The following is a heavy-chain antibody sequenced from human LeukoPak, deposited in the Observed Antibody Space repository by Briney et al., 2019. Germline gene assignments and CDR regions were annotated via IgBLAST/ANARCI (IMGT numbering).Heavy chain of an antibody. CDR2: INHSGST. CDR1: GGSFSGYY. Sequence: SETLSLTCAVYGGSFSGYYWSWIRQPPGKGLEWIGEINHSGSTNYNPSLKSRVTISVDTSKNRFSLKLSSVTAADTAVYYCARDRRYCSGGSCYHNWLDPWGQGTLVTVSS. CDR3: ARDRRYCSGGSCYHNWLDP. D-gene: IGHD2-15*01. V-gene: IGHV4-34*01. J-gene: IGHJ5*02.